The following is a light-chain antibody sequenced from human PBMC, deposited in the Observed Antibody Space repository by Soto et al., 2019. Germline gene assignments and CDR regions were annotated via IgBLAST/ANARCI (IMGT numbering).Light chain of an antibody. CDR2: EVD. CDR3: SSFAGSNGVL. Sequence: QSVLTQPPSASGSPGQSVTISCTGTSSDVGSYNYVSWYQQHPGKAPKLMIYEVDKRPSGVPDRFSGSKSGNTASLTVSGLQAEDEADYYCSSFAGSNGVLFGGGTQLTVL. V-gene: IGLV2-8*01. CDR1: SSDVGSYNY. J-gene: IGLJ2*01.